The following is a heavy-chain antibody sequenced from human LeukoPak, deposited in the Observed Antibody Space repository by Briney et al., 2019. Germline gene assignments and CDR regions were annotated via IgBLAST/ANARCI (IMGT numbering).Heavy chain of an antibody. V-gene: IGHV3-30*04. J-gene: IGHJ4*02. CDR2: ISYDGSNK. D-gene: IGHD3-10*01. Sequence: PGGSLRPSCAASGFIFSDCAMHWVRQAPGKGLEWVAVISYDGSNKYYADSVKGRFTISRDNSKNTLYLQMNSLRAEDTAVYYCAPQENYYGSGTPGDWGQGTLVTVSS. CDR1: GFIFSDCA. CDR3: APQENYYGSGTPGD.